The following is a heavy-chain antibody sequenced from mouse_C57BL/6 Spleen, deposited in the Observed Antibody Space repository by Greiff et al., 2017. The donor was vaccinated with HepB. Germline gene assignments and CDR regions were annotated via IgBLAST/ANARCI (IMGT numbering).Heavy chain of an antibody. CDR2: IDPETGGT. Sequence: QVQLQQSGAELVRPGASVTLSCKASGYTFTDYEMHWVKQTPVHGLEWIGAIDPETGGTAYNQKFKGKAILTADKSSSTAYMELRSLTSEDSAVYYCTRGDYGSRFDYWGQGTTLTVSS. CDR1: GYTFTDYE. V-gene: IGHV1-15*01. J-gene: IGHJ2*01. CDR3: TRGDYGSRFDY. D-gene: IGHD2-4*01.